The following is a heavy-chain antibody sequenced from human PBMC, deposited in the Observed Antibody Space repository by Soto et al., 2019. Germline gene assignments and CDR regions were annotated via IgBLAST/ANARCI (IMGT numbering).Heavy chain of an antibody. Sequence: SVKVSCKASGGTFSSYSISWVRQAPGQGLEWMGGIIPIFGTANYAQKFQGRVTITADESTSTAYMELSSLRSEDTAVYYCARDGRDIAAADPYNWFDPWGQGTLVSVSS. CDR2: IIPIFGTA. D-gene: IGHD6-13*01. CDR1: GGTFSSYS. CDR3: ARDGRDIAAADPYNWFDP. V-gene: IGHV1-69*13. J-gene: IGHJ5*02.